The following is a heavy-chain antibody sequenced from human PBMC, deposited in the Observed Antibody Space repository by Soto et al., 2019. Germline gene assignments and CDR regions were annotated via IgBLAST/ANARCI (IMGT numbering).Heavy chain of an antibody. D-gene: IGHD2-21*01. J-gene: IGHJ4*02. CDR3: ARAFRDSCGGPSCIDFDF. V-gene: IGHV1-18*01. CDR1: GYTFSSYG. CDR2: ISANSGDT. Sequence: QVQLVQSGAEVKEPGASVRVSCKASGYTFSSYGFSWVRQAPGQGLEWVAWISANSGDTNSAEKFQGRVTLTTDPSTSTAYMDLRSLTSDDTAIYYCARAFRDSCGGPSCIDFDFWGQGTLVNVSS.